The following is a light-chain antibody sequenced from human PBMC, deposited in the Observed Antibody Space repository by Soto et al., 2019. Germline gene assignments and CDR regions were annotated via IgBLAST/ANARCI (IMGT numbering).Light chain of an antibody. Sequence: EIVLTQSPATLSLSPGERATISCRASQSVNSFLAWYQQKPGQAPRLLIYDASNRATGIPARFSGGGSGTDFTLTISSLEPEDSALYYCQQRTLWPPLTFGGGSKVEIK. V-gene: IGKV3-11*01. CDR2: DAS. CDR3: QQRTLWPPLT. J-gene: IGKJ4*01. CDR1: QSVNSF.